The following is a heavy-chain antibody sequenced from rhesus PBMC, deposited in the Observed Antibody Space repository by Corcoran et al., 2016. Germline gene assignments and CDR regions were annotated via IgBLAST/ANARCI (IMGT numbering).Heavy chain of an antibody. CDR2: IYWDDDK. V-gene: IGHV2S1*01. CDR1: GFSLSTTGMG. J-gene: IGHJ3*01. D-gene: IGHD3-3*01. CDR3: ARVLTIFGVVDAFDF. Sequence: QVTLKESGPALVTPTQTLTLTCTFSGFSLSTTGMGVGWIRQPPGKPLEWLASIYWDDDKYYSTSLKIRLTSSKDTSKNQVVLTMTNMDPVDTATYYCARVLTIFGVVDAFDFWGQGLRVTVSS.